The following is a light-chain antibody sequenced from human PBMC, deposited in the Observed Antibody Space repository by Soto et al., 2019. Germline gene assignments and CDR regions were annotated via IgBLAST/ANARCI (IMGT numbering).Light chain of an antibody. CDR1: QSVSNNY. CDR3: QQYNNWPRT. CDR2: GAS. Sequence: EIVLTPSPGTLSLSPGERATLSCRASQSVSNNYLAWYQQKPGQAPRLLIYGASNRATGIPDRFSGSGSGTDFTLTISSLQSEDFAVYYCQQYNNWPRTFGQGTKVDIK. V-gene: IGKV3-20*01. J-gene: IGKJ1*01.